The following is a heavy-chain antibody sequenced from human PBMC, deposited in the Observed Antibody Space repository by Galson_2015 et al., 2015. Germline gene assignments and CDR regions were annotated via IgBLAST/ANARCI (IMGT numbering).Heavy chain of an antibody. V-gene: IGHV1-18*01. J-gene: IGHJ6*03. CDR3: ARSGERIAVASNTDPLHYYYYMDV. CDR1: GYTFTSYG. Sequence: SVKVSCKASGYTFTSYGISWVRQAPGQGLEWMGWISAYNGNTNYAQKLQGRVTMTTDTSTSTAYMELRSLRSDDTAVYYCARSGERIAVASNTDPLHYYYYMDVSVKGTTVTVSS. CDR2: ISAYNGNT. D-gene: IGHD6-19*01.